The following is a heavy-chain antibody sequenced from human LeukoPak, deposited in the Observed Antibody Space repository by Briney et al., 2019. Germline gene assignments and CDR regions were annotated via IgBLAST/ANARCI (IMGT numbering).Heavy chain of an antibody. CDR1: GFTFDDYA. J-gene: IGHJ3*02. CDR3: AKDTGGKTVTSAFDI. D-gene: IGHD4-17*01. Sequence: SLGLSCAASGFTFDDYAMHWVRQAPGKGLEWVSGISWNSGSIGYADSVKGRFTISRDNAKNSLYLQMNSLRAEDTALYYCAKDTGGKTVTSAFDIWGQGTMVTVSS. V-gene: IGHV3-9*01. CDR2: ISWNSGSI.